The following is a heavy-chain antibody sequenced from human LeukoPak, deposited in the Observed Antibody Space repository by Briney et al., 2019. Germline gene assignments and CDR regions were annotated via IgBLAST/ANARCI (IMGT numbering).Heavy chain of an antibody. CDR3: ARTDYYGSGSYYLFDY. D-gene: IGHD3-10*01. V-gene: IGHV3-7*01. J-gene: IGHJ4*02. CDR1: GFTLSSYW. CDR2: IKQDGSEK. Sequence: GGSLRLSCAASGFTLSSYWMSWVRQAPGKGLEWVANIKQDGSEKYYVDSVKGRFTISRDNAKNSLYLQMNSLRAEDTAVYYCARTDYYGSGSYYLFDYWGQGTLVTVSS.